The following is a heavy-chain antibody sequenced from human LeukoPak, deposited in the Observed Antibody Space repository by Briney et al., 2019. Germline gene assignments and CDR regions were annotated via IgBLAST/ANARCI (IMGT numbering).Heavy chain of an antibody. V-gene: IGHV3-23*01. CDR2: ISGGST. J-gene: IGHJ3*02. Sequence: GGSLRLSCAASGLTFSNYAMSWVRQAPGKGLEWVSAISGGSTYYADSVKGRSTISRDNPKITLYLQMNSLRAEDTAVYYCAKLGIAVAGGDAFDIWGQGTMVTVSS. CDR3: AKLGIAVAGGDAFDI. CDR1: GLTFSNYA. D-gene: IGHD6-19*01.